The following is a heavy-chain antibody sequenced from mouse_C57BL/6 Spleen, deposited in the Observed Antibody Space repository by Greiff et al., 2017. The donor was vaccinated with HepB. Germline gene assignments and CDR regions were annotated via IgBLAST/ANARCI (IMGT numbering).Heavy chain of an antibody. CDR3: ARYHNWDDAMDY. Sequence: EVKLMESGGGLVQPGGSLSLSCAASGFTFTDYYMSWVRQPPGKALEWLGFIRNKANGYTTEYSASVKGRFTISRDNSQSILYLQINALRAEDSATYYCARYHNWDDAMDYWGQGTSVTVSS. CDR2: IRNKANGYTT. V-gene: IGHV7-3*01. D-gene: IGHD4-1*01. J-gene: IGHJ4*01. CDR1: GFTFTDYY.